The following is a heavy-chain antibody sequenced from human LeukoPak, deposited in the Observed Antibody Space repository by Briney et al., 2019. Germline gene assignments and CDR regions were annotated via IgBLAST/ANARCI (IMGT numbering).Heavy chain of an antibody. CDR1: GFTFSSYG. Sequence: GRSLRLSCAASGFTFSSYGMHWVRQAPGKGLDWVAVIWYDGSNKYYADSVKGRFTISRDNSKNTLYLQMKSVRAEDTAVYYCAKGQGGYYYYMDVWGKGTTVTVSS. D-gene: IGHD2-15*01. V-gene: IGHV3-33*06. CDR2: IWYDGSNK. CDR3: AKGQGGYYYYMDV. J-gene: IGHJ6*03.